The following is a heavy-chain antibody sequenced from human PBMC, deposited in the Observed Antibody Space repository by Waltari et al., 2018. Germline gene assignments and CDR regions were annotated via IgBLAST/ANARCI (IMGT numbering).Heavy chain of an antibody. Sequence: EVQLVESGGGLVNPGGSLRLSCADSGFTCCSYSMHWVRNAPGKGLEWVSSISISSSYIYYADSVKGRFTISRDNAKNSLYLQMNSLRAEETAVYYCARVPRGSSPSIDYWGQGTLVTVSS. J-gene: IGHJ4*02. CDR3: ARVPRGSSPSIDY. CDR1: GFTCCSYS. V-gene: IGHV3-21*01. D-gene: IGHD2-15*01. CDR2: ISISSSYI.